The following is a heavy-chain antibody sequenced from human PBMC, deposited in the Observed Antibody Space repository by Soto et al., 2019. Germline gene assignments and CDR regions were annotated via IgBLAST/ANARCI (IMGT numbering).Heavy chain of an antibody. Sequence: QLQLQESGSGLVKPSQTLSLTCAVSGGSISSGDYSWSWIRQPPGKGLEWIGYIFHRGSTYYNPSLKSLVTISVDRSKNQFSLKLSSVTAADTAVYYCARDRGLEGSDWYFDLWGRGTLVTVSS. V-gene: IGHV4-30-2*01. J-gene: IGHJ2*01. CDR1: GGSISSGDYS. CDR3: ARDRGLEGSDWYFDL. CDR2: IFHRGST. D-gene: IGHD1-1*01.